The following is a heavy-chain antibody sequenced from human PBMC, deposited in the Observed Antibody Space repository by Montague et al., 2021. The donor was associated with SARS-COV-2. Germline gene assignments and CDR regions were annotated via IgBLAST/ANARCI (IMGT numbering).Heavy chain of an antibody. Sequence: TLSLTCVVSGGSVSSGDYSWSWIRQSPGKGLEWIGYIYQSGSAYYNPSLKSRVTISIDTSNNQFSLNLRSVTAADTALYYCATGTRMYGMDLWGPGTTVTVSS. J-gene: IGHJ6*02. V-gene: IGHV4-30-2*06. CDR3: ATGTRMYGMDL. D-gene: IGHD3-10*01. CDR2: IYQSGSA. CDR1: GGSVSSGDYS.